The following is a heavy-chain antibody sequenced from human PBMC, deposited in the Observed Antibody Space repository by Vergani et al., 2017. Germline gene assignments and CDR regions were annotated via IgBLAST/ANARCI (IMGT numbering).Heavy chain of an antibody. D-gene: IGHD3-3*01. V-gene: IGHV3-7*01. CDR1: GFTFSSYW. J-gene: IGHJ6*03. CDR2: KKQDGSEK. Sequence: EVQLVESGGGLVKPGGSLRLSCAASGFTFSSYWMSWVGQAPGKGREWVANKKQDGSEKYYVDSVRGRFTISRDNAKNSLYLQMNSLRAEDTAVYYCARDHVLRFLEWLPNNPHWNYYYYMDVWGKGTTVTVSS. CDR3: ARDHVLRFLEWLPNNPHWNYYYYMDV.